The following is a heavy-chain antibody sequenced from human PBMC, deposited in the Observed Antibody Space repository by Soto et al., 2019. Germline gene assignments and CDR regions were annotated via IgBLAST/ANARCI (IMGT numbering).Heavy chain of an antibody. Sequence: QVQLVQSGAEVKKPGASVKVSCKASGYTFTSYDINWVRQATGQGLEWMGWMNPNSGNTGYAQKFQGRVSMTRNTAISAADMEVSSLRSEDTAVYYCARWPDGYYYYGMDVWGQGTTVTVSS. J-gene: IGHJ6*02. CDR1: GYTFTSYD. CDR3: ARWPDGYYYYGMDV. V-gene: IGHV1-8*01. CDR2: MNPNSGNT.